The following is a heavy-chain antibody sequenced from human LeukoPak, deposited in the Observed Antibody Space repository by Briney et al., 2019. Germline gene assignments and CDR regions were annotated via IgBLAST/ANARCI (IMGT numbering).Heavy chain of an antibody. Sequence: PGGSLRLSCAASGFTFSSYWMSWVRQAPGKGLEWVANIKQDGSEKYYVDSVKGRFTISRDNAKNSLYLQMNSLRAEDTAVYYCARLAYCGGDCYYRRDYYYYYYMDVWGKGTTVTVSS. V-gene: IGHV3-7*01. D-gene: IGHD2-21*02. J-gene: IGHJ6*03. CDR1: GFTFSSYW. CDR2: IKQDGSEK. CDR3: ARLAYCGGDCYYRRDYYYYYYMDV.